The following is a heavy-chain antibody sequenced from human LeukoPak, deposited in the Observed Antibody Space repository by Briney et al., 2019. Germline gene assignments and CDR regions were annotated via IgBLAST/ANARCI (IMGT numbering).Heavy chain of an antibody. D-gene: IGHD6-25*01. CDR1: GGSISSGPYY. CDR2: VYYGRSP. CDR3: ARSSGTGTFSY. J-gene: IGHJ4*02. Sequence: PSRTLSLTCTVSGGSISSGPYYWAWIRQPPGKGLEWIGSVYYGRSPYFNPSLESRATISVDTSKNHFSLKMSSVTAADTAVYYCARSSGTGTFSYWGQGTLVTVSS. V-gene: IGHV4-39*02.